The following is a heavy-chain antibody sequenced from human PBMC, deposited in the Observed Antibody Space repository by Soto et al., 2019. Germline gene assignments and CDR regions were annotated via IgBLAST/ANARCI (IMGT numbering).Heavy chain of an antibody. CDR1: GYSFTSYW. J-gene: IGHJ6*03. V-gene: IGHV5-51*01. D-gene: IGHD4-17*01. Sequence: PGESLKISCKGSGYSFTSYWIGWVRQMPGKGLEWMGIIYPGDSDTRYSPSFQGQVTSSADKSISTAYLQWSSLKSSDTAMYYCARSYGDYFGYYYYSYMDVWGKGTTVTVSS. CDR2: IYPGDSDT. CDR3: ARSYGDYFGYYYYSYMDV.